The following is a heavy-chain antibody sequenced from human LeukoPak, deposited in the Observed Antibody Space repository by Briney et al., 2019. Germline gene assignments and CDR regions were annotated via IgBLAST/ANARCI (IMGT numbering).Heavy chain of an antibody. CDR1: GGSISSSSYY. Sequence: PSETLSLTCTVSGGSISSSSYYWAWIRQPPGKGLEWIGSIYYSGSSYYNPSLKSRVTISVDTSKNQFSLKLSSVTAADTAVYYCARSQGYSSSWALRYWGQGTLVTVSS. V-gene: IGHV4-39*07. CDR3: ARSQGYSSSWALRY. J-gene: IGHJ4*02. D-gene: IGHD6-13*01. CDR2: IYYSGSS.